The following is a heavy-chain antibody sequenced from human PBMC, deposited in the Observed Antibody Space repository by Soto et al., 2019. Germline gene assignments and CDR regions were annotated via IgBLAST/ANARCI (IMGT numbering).Heavy chain of an antibody. D-gene: IGHD3-16*02. CDR3: ARGGPYAWGSYPSSFDY. V-gene: IGHV4-31*03. Sequence: SETLSLTCTVSGGYISSGDYYWSLIRQHPGKGLEWIGYIYYSGSTYYNPSLVSRVTISVDTSRNQFSLILTSVTAADTAVYYCARGGPYAWGSYPSSFDYWGQGVLVTVSS. J-gene: IGHJ4*02. CDR1: GGYISSGDYY. CDR2: IYYSGST.